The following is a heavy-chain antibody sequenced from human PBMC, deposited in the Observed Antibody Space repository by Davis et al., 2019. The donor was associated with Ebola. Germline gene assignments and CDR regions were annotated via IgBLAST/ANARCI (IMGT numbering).Heavy chain of an antibody. Sequence: MPSETLSLTCAVYGESFSGYYWTWIRQPPGKGLEWIGEINHSGWTNYHPSLKSRVTISVDTSKSQISLKLSSVIAADTAVYYCARFPIVVIPAGINWGQGTLVTVSS. CDR2: INHSGWT. D-gene: IGHD2-2*01. CDR3: ARFPIVVIPAGIN. CDR1: GESFSGYY. J-gene: IGHJ4*02. V-gene: IGHV4-34*01.